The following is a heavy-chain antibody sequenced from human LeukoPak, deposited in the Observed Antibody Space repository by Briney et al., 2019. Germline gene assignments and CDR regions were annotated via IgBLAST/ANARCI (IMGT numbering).Heavy chain of an antibody. D-gene: IGHD3-9*01. Sequence: VASVKVSCKASGYTFTSYVMSWVRQAPGQGLEWMGWISAYNGNTNYAQKVQGRVTMTTDTSTSTAYMELRSLRSDDTAVYYCARGYDILTGYYTPYWFDPWGQGTLVTVSS. J-gene: IGHJ5*02. V-gene: IGHV1-18*01. CDR2: ISAYNGNT. CDR3: ARGYDILTGYYTPYWFDP. CDR1: GYTFTSYV.